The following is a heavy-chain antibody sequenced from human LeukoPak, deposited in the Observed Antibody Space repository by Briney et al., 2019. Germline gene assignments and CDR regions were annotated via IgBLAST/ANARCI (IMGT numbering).Heavy chain of an antibody. V-gene: IGHV3-23*01. CDR1: GFNFANHA. D-gene: IGHD1-7*01. CDR2: ISGGGDIT. CDR3: AKSRRELSAPFDY. Sequence: PGGSLRLSCAASGFNFANHAMSWVRQTPGKGLEWVSAISGGGDITYYADSVKGRFTISRDNSKNTLYLQMNSLRAEDTAVYYCAKSRRELSAPFDYWGQGTLVTVSS. J-gene: IGHJ4*02.